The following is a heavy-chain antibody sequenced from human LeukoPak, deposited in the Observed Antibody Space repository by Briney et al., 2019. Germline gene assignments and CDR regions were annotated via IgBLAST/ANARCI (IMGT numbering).Heavy chain of an antibody. CDR1: GFTFTTYA. V-gene: IGHV4-34*01. CDR3: ARASVLSTVANYFDY. Sequence: GSPRLSCAASGFTFTTYAMSWVRQPPGKGLEWIGEINHSGSTNYNPSLKSRVTISVDTSKNQFSLKKSSVTTADTAVYYCARASVLSTVANYFDYWGQGTLVTVSS. CDR2: INHSGST. D-gene: IGHD4-23*01. J-gene: IGHJ4*02.